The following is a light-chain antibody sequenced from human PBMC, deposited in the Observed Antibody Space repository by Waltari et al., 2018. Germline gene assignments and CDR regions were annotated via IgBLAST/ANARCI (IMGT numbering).Light chain of an antibody. CDR1: RSNIGAEV. V-gene: IGLV1-44*01. Sequence: QSVLTQPPSASGTPGQRVTISCSGSRSNIGAEVVNWYQVLPGTAPRLLMYSNDQRPSGVPERFSGSKSGTSASLAISGIQSEDEGDYYCATWDYTLDGQVFGGGTKLTVL. J-gene: IGLJ3*02. CDR3: ATWDYTLDGQV. CDR2: SND.